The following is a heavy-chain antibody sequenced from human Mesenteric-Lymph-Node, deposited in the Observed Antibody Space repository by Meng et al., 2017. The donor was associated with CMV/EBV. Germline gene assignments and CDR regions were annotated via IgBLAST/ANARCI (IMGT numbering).Heavy chain of an antibody. CDR3: ARGWYDAFDI. CDR1: GFTFSSYW. CDR2: IKQDGSEK. D-gene: IGHD6-13*01. Sequence: GESLKISCAASGFTFSSYWMSWVRQAPGKGLEWVANIKQDGSEKYYMDSVKGRFTISRDNVKNSLYLQMNSLRAEDTALYYCARGWYDAFDIWGQGTMVTVSS. V-gene: IGHV3-7*03. J-gene: IGHJ3*02.